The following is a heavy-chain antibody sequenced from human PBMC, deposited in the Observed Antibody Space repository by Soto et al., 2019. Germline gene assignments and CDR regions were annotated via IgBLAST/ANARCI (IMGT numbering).Heavy chain of an antibody. J-gene: IGHJ5*02. CDR1: GFTLSSYA. CDR2: FSGTGGYT. Sequence: GGSMRLSCAASGFTLSSYAMSWVRQAPGKGLEWVSTFSGTGGYTYYADSVKGRFTISRDDSKNTLFLHMNSLRAADTAVYYCARGQRALITYGPFDPWGQGTLVTVS. D-gene: IGHD4-17*01. CDR3: ARGQRALITYGPFDP. V-gene: IGHV3-23*01.